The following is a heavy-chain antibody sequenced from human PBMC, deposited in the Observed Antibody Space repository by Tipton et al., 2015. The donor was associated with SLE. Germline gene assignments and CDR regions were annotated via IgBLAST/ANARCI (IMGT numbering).Heavy chain of an antibody. CDR3: ARRGKVSGYDY. V-gene: IGHV5-51*03. D-gene: IGHD5-12*01. Sequence: VQLVQSGAEVKKPGESLKISCKGSGNSFTSYWIAWVRQMPGKGLEWMGIIYPGDSDTRYSPSFQGQVTFSADKSISTAYLQWSSPEASDTAIYYCARRGKVSGYDYWGQGTLVTVSS. CDR2: IYPGDSDT. CDR1: GNSFTSYW. J-gene: IGHJ4*02.